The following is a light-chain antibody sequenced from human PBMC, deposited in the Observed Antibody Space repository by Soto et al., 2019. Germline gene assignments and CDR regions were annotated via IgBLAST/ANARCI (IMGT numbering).Light chain of an antibody. Sequence: EIVMTQSPATLSVSPGERVTLSCRASQSVSSNLAWYQQKPGQAPRLLIFGASTRATGIPARFSGSGSGTEFTLTISSLQSEDFAVYYCQHYYSWPPWTFGQGTKVEIK. CDR3: QHYYSWPPWT. CDR1: QSVSSN. V-gene: IGKV3-15*01. CDR2: GAS. J-gene: IGKJ1*01.